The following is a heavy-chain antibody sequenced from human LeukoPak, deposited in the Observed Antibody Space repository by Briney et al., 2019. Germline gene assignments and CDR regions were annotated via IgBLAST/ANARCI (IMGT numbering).Heavy chain of an antibody. Sequence: GGSLRLSCAASGFTFSIYAMSWVRQAPGKGLEWVSGISGSADSTYYADSVKGRFTISRDNSKNTLFLQMNSLRAEDTALYYCAKGRGFCSGGSCYYYYYIDVWGKGTTVTVSS. D-gene: IGHD2-15*01. CDR2: ISGSADST. CDR1: GFTFSIYA. J-gene: IGHJ6*03. CDR3: AKGRGFCSGGSCYYYYYIDV. V-gene: IGHV3-23*01.